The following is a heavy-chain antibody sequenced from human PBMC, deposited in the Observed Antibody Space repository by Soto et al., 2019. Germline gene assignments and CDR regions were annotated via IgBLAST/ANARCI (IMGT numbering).Heavy chain of an antibody. CDR3: AIPRGPGGTAFDI. Sequence: PGGSLRLSCAASGFTFSSYAMSWVRQAPGKGLEWVSAISGSGGSTYYADSVKGRFTISRDNSKNTLYLQMNSLRAEDTAVYYCAIPRGPGGTAFDIWGQGTMVTVSS. CDR1: GFTFSSYA. D-gene: IGHD6-25*01. J-gene: IGHJ3*02. CDR2: ISGSGGST. V-gene: IGHV3-23*01.